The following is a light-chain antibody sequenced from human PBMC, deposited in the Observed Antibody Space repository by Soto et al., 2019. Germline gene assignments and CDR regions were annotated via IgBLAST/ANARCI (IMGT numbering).Light chain of an antibody. CDR2: RAS. CDR3: QQYTDWPLLT. J-gene: IGKJ4*01. V-gene: IGKV3-15*01. CDR1: QSLSDN. Sequence: EIVMTQSPATLSVSPGERVTLSCRASQSLSDNLAWYQQKPGQAPRLLLYRASTRASGIPARFSGSGSGTEFTLTISSLQPDDFAVYYCQQYTDWPLLTFGGGTKVEIK.